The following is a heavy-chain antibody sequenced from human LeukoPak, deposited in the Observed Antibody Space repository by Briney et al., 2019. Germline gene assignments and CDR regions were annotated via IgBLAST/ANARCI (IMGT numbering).Heavy chain of an antibody. J-gene: IGHJ5*02. D-gene: IGHD2-15*01. CDR3: TKDQGHCSGGSCYYWFDP. CDR1: GFTFRSFV. V-gene: IGHV3-23*01. CDR2: ISGSGTST. Sequence: GGSLRLSCAASGFTFRSFVMTWVRQAPGKGLECVSVISGSGTSTYYADSVKGRFAVSRDNSKNTLYLQMCSLRAEDTGVYYCTKDQGHCSGGSCYYWFDPWGLGTQVTVSS.